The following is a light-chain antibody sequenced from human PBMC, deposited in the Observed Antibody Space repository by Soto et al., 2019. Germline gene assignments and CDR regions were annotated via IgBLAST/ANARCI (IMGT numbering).Light chain of an antibody. V-gene: IGKV3D-15*01. CDR2: GAS. Sequence: EIVLTQSPGTMSLSPGERATPSRRASQSVNSNLAWYQQKPGQAARLLIYGASTRATGLPARFSGSGSGTEFTLTISSLQSEDFAAYYCHQYNHWPFTVGGGTKVEIK. J-gene: IGKJ4*01. CDR3: HQYNHWPFT. CDR1: QSVNSN.